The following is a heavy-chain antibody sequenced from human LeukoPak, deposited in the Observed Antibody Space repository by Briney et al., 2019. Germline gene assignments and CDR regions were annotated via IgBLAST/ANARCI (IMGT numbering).Heavy chain of an antibody. V-gene: IGHV1-8*01. J-gene: IGHJ6*02. Sequence: GASVTVSCKASGYTFTSYDINWVRQATGQGLEWMGWMNPNSGDTGYAQKFQGRVTMTRNTSISTAYMELSSLRSEDTAVYYCARRKDFWSGLVGYYYGMDVWGQGTTVTVSS. CDR3: ARRKDFWSGLVGYYYGMDV. CDR1: GYTFTSYD. CDR2: MNPNSGDT. D-gene: IGHD3-3*01.